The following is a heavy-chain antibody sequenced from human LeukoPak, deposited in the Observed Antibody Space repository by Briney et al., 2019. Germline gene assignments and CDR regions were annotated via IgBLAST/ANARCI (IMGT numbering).Heavy chain of an antibody. Sequence: GGSLRLSCAASGFTFSSYWMSWVRQAPGKGLEWVANVKQDGSEKYYVDSVKGRFTISRDNAKNSLYLQMNSLRAEDTAVYYCAREGAAVAGTARGMDVWGKGTTVTVSS. D-gene: IGHD6-19*01. CDR3: AREGAAVAGTARGMDV. J-gene: IGHJ6*03. CDR1: GFTFSSYW. V-gene: IGHV3-7*01. CDR2: VKQDGSEK.